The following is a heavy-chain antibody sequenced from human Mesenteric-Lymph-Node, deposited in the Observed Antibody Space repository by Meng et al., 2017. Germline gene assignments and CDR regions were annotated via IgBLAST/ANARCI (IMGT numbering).Heavy chain of an antibody. CDR1: GDSVTSNSAA. V-gene: IGHV6-1*01. CDR3: ARGTAVAGVNYYYGMDV. Sequence: SETLSLTCAISGDSVTSNSAAWNWIRQSPSRGLEWLGRTYYRSKWYNDYAVSVKSRITINPDTSKNQFSLQLNSVTPEDTAVYYCARGTAVAGVNYYYGMDVWGQGTTVTVSS. CDR2: TYYRSKWYN. D-gene: IGHD6-19*01. J-gene: IGHJ6*02.